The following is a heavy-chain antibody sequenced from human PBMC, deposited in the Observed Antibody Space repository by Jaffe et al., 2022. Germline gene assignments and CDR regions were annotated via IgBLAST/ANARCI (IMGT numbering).Heavy chain of an antibody. CDR1: GFTFSSYE. CDR3: ARPQYYYDSSGYPEYFQH. J-gene: IGHJ1*01. Sequence: EVQLVESGGGLVQPGGSLRLSCAASGFTFSSYEMNWVRQAPGKGLEWVSYISSSGSTIYYADSVKGRFTISRDNAKNSLYLQMNSLRAEDTAVYYCARPQYYYDSSGYPEYFQHWGQGTLVTVSS. D-gene: IGHD3-22*01. V-gene: IGHV3-48*03. CDR2: ISSSGSTI.